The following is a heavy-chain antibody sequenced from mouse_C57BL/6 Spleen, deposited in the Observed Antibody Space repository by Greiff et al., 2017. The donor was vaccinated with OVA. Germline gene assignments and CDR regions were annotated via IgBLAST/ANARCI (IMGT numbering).Heavy chain of an antibody. D-gene: IGHD4-1*01. Sequence: QVQLQQPGAELVMPGASVKLSCKASGYTFTSYWMHWVKQRPGQGLEWIGEIDPSDSYTNYNQKFKGKATLTVDKSSSTAYMQLSSLTSEDSAVYYGASSATNSEYAMDYWGQGTSVTASS. J-gene: IGHJ4*01. CDR1: GYTFTSYW. V-gene: IGHV1-69*01. CDR3: ASSATNSEYAMDY. CDR2: IDPSDSYT.